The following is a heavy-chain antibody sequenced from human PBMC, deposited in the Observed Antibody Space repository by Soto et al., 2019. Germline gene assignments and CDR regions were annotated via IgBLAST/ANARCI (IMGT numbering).Heavy chain of an antibody. CDR2: INPDGSEK. J-gene: IGHJ4*02. CDR1: GFTFSSYW. D-gene: IGHD4-17*01. CDR3: TTVTTSSVFDY. V-gene: IGHV3-7*05. Sequence: EVQLVESGGGLVQPGGSLRLSCAAFGFTFSSYWMTWVRQAPGKGLEWVGNINPDGSEKHYVDSVKGRFTISRGNPENSLYLQMNSLRVEDTAVYYCTTVTTSSVFDYWGQGNLVTVSS.